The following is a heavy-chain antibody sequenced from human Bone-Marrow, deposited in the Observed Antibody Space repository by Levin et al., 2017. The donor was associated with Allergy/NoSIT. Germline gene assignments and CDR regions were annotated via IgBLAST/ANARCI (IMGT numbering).Heavy chain of an antibody. J-gene: IGHJ4*02. Sequence: GGSLRLSCAASGFTFTSYAMSWVRQAPGKGLEWVSGISAVGASTYYADSVKGRFTISRDNSKDTRYLQWNSLSAEDTALYYCAKASRNQSSGWPKANDDYWGQGTLVTVSS. CDR2: ISAVGAST. D-gene: IGHD6-19*01. CDR3: AKASRNQSSGWPKANDDY. CDR1: GFTFTSYA. V-gene: IGHV3-23*01.